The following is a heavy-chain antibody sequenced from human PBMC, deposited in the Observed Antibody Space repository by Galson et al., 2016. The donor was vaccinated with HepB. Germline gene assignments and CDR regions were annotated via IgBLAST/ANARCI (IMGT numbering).Heavy chain of an antibody. D-gene: IGHD2-2*01. CDR3: ARDRVERDWSSFNGGVYYYAMDV. Sequence: SVKVSCKASGGTFSSYALNWVRQAPGQGLEWMGGIIPIFGTANSAQKYQGRVTITADESTSTTYMEPSSLRSEDTAVYYCARDRVERDWSSFNGGVYYYAMDVWGQGTTVTVSS. CDR2: IIPIFGTA. CDR1: GGTFSSYA. J-gene: IGHJ6*02. V-gene: IGHV1-69*13.